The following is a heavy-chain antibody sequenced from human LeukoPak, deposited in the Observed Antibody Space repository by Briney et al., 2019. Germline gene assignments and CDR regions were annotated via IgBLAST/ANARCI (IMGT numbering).Heavy chain of an antibody. J-gene: IGHJ4*02. D-gene: IGHD1-26*01. Sequence: GGSLRLSCAASGFTFSNYGMHWVRQAPGKGLKWVAFIRYDGSNKYYADSVKGPFTISRDNSKNTLYLQMNSLRAEDTAVYYCAKDSVAYSGSSYYFDYWGQGTLVTVSS. CDR2: IRYDGSNK. CDR3: AKDSVAYSGSSYYFDY. V-gene: IGHV3-30*02. CDR1: GFTFSNYG.